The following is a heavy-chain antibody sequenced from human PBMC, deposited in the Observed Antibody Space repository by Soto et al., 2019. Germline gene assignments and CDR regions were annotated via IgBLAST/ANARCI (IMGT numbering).Heavy chain of an antibody. CDR3: ASRRDGYNFERLYFDY. J-gene: IGHJ4*02. V-gene: IGHV4-30-4*01. CDR2: IYYSGST. Sequence: PSETLSLTCTVSGGSISSGDYYWSWIRQPPGKGLEWIGYIYYSGSTYYNPSLKSRVTISVDTSKNQFSLKLSSVTAADTAVYYCASRRDGYNFERLYFDYWGQGTLVTVSS. CDR1: GGSISSGDYY. D-gene: IGHD5-12*01.